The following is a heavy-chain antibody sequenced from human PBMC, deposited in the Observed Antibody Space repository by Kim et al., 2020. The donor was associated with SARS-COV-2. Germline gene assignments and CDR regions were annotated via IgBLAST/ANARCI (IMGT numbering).Heavy chain of an antibody. D-gene: IGHD4-17*01. J-gene: IGHJ4*02. Sequence: ADSGKGRVTISRDNSKTTLYLQMNSLRAKDTAVYYCARDMGATVVTPPDYWGQGTLVTVSS. CDR3: ARDMGATVVTPPDY. V-gene: IGHV3-30*07.